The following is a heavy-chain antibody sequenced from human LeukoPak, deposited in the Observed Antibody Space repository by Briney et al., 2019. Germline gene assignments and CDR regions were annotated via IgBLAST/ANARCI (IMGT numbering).Heavy chain of an antibody. Sequence: SETLSLTCRVSDYSISSGYYWGWIRQPPGKGLEWIGSVYHSATTYYNPSLKSRVTISVDTSKNQFSLKLSSVTAADTAVYYCARVSPLVVGIDYWGQGTLVTVSS. CDR1: DYSISSGYY. D-gene: IGHD3-22*01. J-gene: IGHJ4*02. CDR3: ARVSPLVVGIDY. V-gene: IGHV4-38-2*02. CDR2: VYHSATT.